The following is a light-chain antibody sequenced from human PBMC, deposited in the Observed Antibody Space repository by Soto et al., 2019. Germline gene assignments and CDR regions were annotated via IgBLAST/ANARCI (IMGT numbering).Light chain of an antibody. CDR2: SNS. CDR3: AAWDDRLSGWV. J-gene: IGLJ3*02. V-gene: IGLV1-47*01. Sequence: QSVLTQPPSASGTPGQRVTISCSGSTSNIGTYSVYWFQHLPGTAPKLLIHSNSQRPSGVPARFSGSKSATSASLAISGLRSEHEGDYYCAAWDDRLSGWVFGGGTKLTVL. CDR1: TSNIGTYS.